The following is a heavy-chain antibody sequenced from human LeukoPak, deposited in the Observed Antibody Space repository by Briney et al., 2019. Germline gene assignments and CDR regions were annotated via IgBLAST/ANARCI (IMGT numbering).Heavy chain of an antibody. J-gene: IGHJ4*02. V-gene: IGHV3-53*01. CDR1: GFTVSNNF. D-gene: IGHD6-13*01. CDR3: ARATQGYSSSF. Sequence: HSGGSLRLSCAVSGFTVSNNFIYWVRQAPGKGLEWVSILYSDDTSYYADSVKGRFTISRDNSKNMVYLQMNSLRAEDTALYYCARATQGYSSSFWGQGTLVTVSS. CDR2: LYSDDTS.